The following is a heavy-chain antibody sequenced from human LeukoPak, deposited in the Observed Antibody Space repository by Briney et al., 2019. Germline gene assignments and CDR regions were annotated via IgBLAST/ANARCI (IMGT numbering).Heavy chain of an antibody. V-gene: IGHV3-30*15. Sequence: GRSLRLSCAASGFTLTYYAMHWVRQAPGKGLEWVAVTSYDGNKKYYADSVKGRFTISRDSSKNTLYLQMSSLRAEGTAVYYCARSSYDYGGIEGPFDYWGQGTLVTVSS. CDR1: GFTLTYYA. J-gene: IGHJ4*02. CDR3: ARSSYDYGGIEGPFDY. CDR2: TSYDGNKK. D-gene: IGHD4-23*01.